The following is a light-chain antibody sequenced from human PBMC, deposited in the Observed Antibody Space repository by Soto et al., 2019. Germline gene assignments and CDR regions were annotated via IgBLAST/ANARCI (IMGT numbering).Light chain of an antibody. J-gene: IGLJ1*01. CDR2: DVT. Sequence: QSALTQPRSVSGSPGQSVAISCTGTTSDVGGSDYVSWYQQHPGKAPELIIFDVTKRPSGVPDRFSGSKSGNTASLTISGLQAEDEADYFCCSYAGDFYVFGSGTKVTVL. V-gene: IGLV2-11*01. CDR3: CSYAGDFYV. CDR1: TSDVGGSDY.